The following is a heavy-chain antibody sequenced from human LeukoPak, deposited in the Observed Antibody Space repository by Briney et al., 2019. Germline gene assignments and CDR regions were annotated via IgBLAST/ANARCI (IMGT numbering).Heavy chain of an antibody. CDR1: GFTFSSYA. V-gene: IGHV3-23*01. CDR3: AKDIPAAKRITIFGVVPGFDY. D-gene: IGHD3-3*01. Sequence: PGGSLRLSCAASGFTFSSYAVSWVRQAPGKGLEWVSAISGSGGSTYYADSVKGRFTISRDNSKNTLYLQMNSLRAEDTAVYYCAKDIPAAKRITIFGVVPGFDYWGQGTLVTVSS. CDR2: ISGSGGST. J-gene: IGHJ4*02.